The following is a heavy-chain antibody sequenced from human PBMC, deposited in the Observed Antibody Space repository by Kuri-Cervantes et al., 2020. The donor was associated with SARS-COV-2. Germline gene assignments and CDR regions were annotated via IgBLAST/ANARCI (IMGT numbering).Heavy chain of an antibody. CDR1: GGSFSGYY. D-gene: IGHD3-16*01. V-gene: IGHV4-34*01. CDR3: ARGHRRWGYFDY. Sequence: SDTLSLTCAVYGGSFSGYYWSWIRQPPGKGLEWIGEINHSGSTNYNPSLKSRVTISVDTSKNQFSLKLSSVTAADTAVYYCARGHRRWGYFDYWGQGTLVTVSS. J-gene: IGHJ4*02. CDR2: INHSGST.